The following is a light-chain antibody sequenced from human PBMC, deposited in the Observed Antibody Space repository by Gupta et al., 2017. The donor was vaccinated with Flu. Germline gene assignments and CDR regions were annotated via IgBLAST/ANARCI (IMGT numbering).Light chain of an antibody. CDR3: QQYNNWPPYT. CDR1: QRGGSN. Sequence: EIVMTLSPATLSVTPGERATLACRARQRGGSNLAWDQQKPGQAPRLLIYGESTRATGIPARFSGRGSGTEVTLTISSRQSEDFAVYYCQQYNNWPPYTFGQGTKLEIK. V-gene: IGKV3-15*01. J-gene: IGKJ2*01. CDR2: GES.